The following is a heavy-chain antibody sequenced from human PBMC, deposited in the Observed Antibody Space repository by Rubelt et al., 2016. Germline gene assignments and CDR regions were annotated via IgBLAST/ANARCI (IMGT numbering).Heavy chain of an antibody. Sequence: QPPGQGLEWMGIINPSGSSTSYAQGFRGRVTITRDTSTSTVYMELSSLRSEDTAVYYCARGRDVSRRTTVTTVGGRLDLWGRGTLVTVSS. CDR3: ARGRDVSRRTTVTTVGGRLDL. D-gene: IGHD4-17*01. J-gene: IGHJ2*01. V-gene: IGHV1-46*01. CDR2: INPSGSST.